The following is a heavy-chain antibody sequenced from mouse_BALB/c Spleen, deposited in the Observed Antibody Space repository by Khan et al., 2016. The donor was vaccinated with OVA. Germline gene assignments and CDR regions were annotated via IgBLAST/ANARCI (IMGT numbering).Heavy chain of an antibody. J-gene: IGHJ3*01. CDR2: VNPNTGNT. Sequence: IQLVQSGPDLVKPGASVKMSCKASGYSFTNYYVNWVKQSPGKSLECIGRVNPNTGNTNYNQKFKGKAILIVDTSSSTDYMELRGLTSEDAAVYYCARGYDFFAYWGQGTLVTVSA. D-gene: IGHD2-14*01. CDR1: GYSFTNYY. CDR3: ARGYDFFAY. V-gene: IGHV1-26*01.